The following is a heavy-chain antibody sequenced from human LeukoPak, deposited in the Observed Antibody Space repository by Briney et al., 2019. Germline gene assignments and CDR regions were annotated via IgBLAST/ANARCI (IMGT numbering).Heavy chain of an antibody. CDR3: ARDRTWYFDY. J-gene: IGHJ4*02. Sequence: GRSLRLSCAASGFTFSSYAMHWVRQAPGKGLEWVAVISYDGSNKYYADSVKGRFTISRDNSKNTLYLQMNSLRAEDTAVYYCARDRTWYFDYWGQGTLVTVSS. CDR2: ISYDGSNK. D-gene: IGHD4/OR15-4a*01. V-gene: IGHV3-30*04. CDR1: GFTFSSYA.